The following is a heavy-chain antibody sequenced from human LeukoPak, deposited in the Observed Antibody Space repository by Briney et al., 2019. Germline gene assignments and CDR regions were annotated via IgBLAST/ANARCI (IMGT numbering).Heavy chain of an antibody. J-gene: IGHJ5*02. CDR2: ISTSGIT. CDR1: GGSISSGSYY. CDR3: ARHRTGYESLNWFDP. Sequence: SQTLSLTCTVSGGSISSGSYYWTWIRQPAGKGLEWIGRISTSGITNYNPSLKSRVTISLATSKNQFSLKLSSVTAADTAVYYCARHRTGYESLNWFDPWGQGTLVTVSS. D-gene: IGHD1-14*01. V-gene: IGHV4-61*02.